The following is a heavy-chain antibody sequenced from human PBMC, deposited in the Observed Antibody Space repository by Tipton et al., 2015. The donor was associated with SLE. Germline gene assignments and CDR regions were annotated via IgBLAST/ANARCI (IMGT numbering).Heavy chain of an antibody. V-gene: IGHV3-30-3*01. Sequence: QVQLVQSGGGVVQPGRSLRLSCAASGFTFSSYAMHWVRQAPGKGLEWVAVISYDGSNKYYADSVKGRFTISRDNSKNTLYLQMNSLRAEDTAVYYCARKPYSSASHYFDYWGQGTLVTVSS. J-gene: IGHJ4*02. CDR3: ARKPYSSASHYFDY. D-gene: IGHD6-6*01. CDR1: GFTFSSYA. CDR2: ISYDGSNK.